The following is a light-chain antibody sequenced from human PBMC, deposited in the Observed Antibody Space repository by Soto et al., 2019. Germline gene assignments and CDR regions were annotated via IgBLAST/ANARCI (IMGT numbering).Light chain of an antibody. CDR3: QQYNNWGLA. CDR1: QNVGTN. Sequence: IVMTQSPATLSVSPGEGVTLSCRASQNVGTNLAWYQQRPGQAPRLLIYGASTRATGVPASFGGSGSGTEFTLTIKSLQSEDFAVYFCQQYNNWGLAFGGGTKVEI. CDR2: GAS. J-gene: IGKJ4*01. V-gene: IGKV3D-15*01.